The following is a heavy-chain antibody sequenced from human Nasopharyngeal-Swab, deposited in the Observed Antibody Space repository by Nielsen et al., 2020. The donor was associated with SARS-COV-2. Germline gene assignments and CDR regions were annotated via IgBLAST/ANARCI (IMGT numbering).Heavy chain of an antibody. CDR2: INPGAGIK. V-gene: IGHV1-46*01. CDR3: ARDYGDFSDYVFDY. D-gene: IGHD4-11*01. J-gene: IGHJ4*02. CDR1: GYTFSDYF. Sequence: ASVKVSCKASGYTFSDYFMHWVRQSPGQGLEWMAMINPGAGIKIYAQKFQGRVTMTSDTSTSTLFLKLSSLRSEDTAVYYCARDYGDFSDYVFDYWGQGTLVTVSS.